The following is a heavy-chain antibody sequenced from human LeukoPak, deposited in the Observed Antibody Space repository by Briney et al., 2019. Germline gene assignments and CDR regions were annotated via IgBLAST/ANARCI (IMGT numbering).Heavy chain of an antibody. CDR1: GFTFNRYW. D-gene: IGHD4-23*01. CDR3: ARDLRTPSDTNIAIDY. V-gene: IGHV3-74*01. Sequence: PGGSLRLSCAASGFTFNRYWMHWVRQGPGKGLVWVSRINSDGSSTNYADSVKGRFAISRDNAKNTLYLQMNSLRAEDTAVYYCARDLRTPSDTNIAIDYWGQGTQVTVSS. CDR2: INSDGSST. J-gene: IGHJ4*02.